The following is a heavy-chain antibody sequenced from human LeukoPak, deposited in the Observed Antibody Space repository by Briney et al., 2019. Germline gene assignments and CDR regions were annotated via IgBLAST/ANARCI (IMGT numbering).Heavy chain of an antibody. Sequence: QPGGSLRLSCAASGFTISSYAMSWVRQTPGKGLEWVSAISGSGGSTYYADSVKGRFTISRDNSKNTLYLQMNSLRAEDTAVYYCAKVGSYGSGIWQSYYGMDVWGQGTTVTVSS. CDR2: ISGSGGST. V-gene: IGHV3-23*01. J-gene: IGHJ6*02. CDR3: AKVGSYGSGIWQSYYGMDV. D-gene: IGHD3-10*01. CDR1: GFTISSYA.